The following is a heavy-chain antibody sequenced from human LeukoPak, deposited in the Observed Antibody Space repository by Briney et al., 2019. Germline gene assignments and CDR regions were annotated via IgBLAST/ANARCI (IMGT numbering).Heavy chain of an antibody. CDR3: ASNSGSYYAFDI. V-gene: IGHV1-8*01. Sequence: ASVKVSCKASGYTFTSHDINWVRQATGQGLEWMGWMNPNSGNTGYAQKFQGRVTMTRNTSISTAYMELSSLRSEDTAVYYCASNSGSYYAFDIWGQGTMVTVSS. CDR2: MNPNSGNT. J-gene: IGHJ3*02. CDR1: GYTFTSHD. D-gene: IGHD1-26*01.